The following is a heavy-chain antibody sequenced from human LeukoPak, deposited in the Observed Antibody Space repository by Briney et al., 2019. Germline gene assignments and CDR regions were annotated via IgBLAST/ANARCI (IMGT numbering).Heavy chain of an antibody. CDR1: GGSISRYY. CDR3: ARAPVEHLSQYYYYMDV. Sequence: PSETLSLTCTVSGGSISRYYWSWIRQPAGKRLEWIGRISTSGSPDYNPSLESRVTISVDTSKNQFSLKLSSVTAADTAVYYCARAPVEHLSQYYYYMDVWGKGTTVTVSS. D-gene: IGHD1-26*01. J-gene: IGHJ6*03. CDR2: ISTSGSP. V-gene: IGHV4-4*07.